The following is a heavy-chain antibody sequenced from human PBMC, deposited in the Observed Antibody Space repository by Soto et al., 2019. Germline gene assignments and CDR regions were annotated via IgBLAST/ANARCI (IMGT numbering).Heavy chain of an antibody. CDR3: AKARGAMVRGAAFYFDY. Sequence: PGGSLRLSCAASGLTFTIYAMSWVRQAPGKGLEWVSAITGSGGSTYYADSVKGRFTISRDNSRNTLYLQMNSLRAEDTAVYYCAKARGAMVRGAAFYFDYRGQGTLVTVSS. J-gene: IGHJ4*02. V-gene: IGHV3-23*01. D-gene: IGHD3-10*01. CDR2: ITGSGGST. CDR1: GLTFTIYA.